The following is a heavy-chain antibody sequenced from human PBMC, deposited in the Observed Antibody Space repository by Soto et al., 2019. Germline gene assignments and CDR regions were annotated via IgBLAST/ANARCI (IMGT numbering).Heavy chain of an antibody. CDR2: INHSGST. Sequence: SQTLSLTCAVVGGSFSGYYCSWIRQPPRKGLEWIGEINHSGSTNYNPSLKSRVTISVDTSKNQFSLKLSSVTAADTAVYYCARGRVAAAGTGYYYMDVWGKGTTVTVSS. CDR3: ARGRVAAAGTGYYYMDV. CDR1: GGSFSGYY. D-gene: IGHD6-13*01. J-gene: IGHJ6*03. V-gene: IGHV4-34*01.